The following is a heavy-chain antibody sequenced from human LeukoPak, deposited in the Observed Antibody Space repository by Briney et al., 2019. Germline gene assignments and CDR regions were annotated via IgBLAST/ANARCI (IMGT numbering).Heavy chain of an antibody. V-gene: IGHV3-66*01. Sequence: PSGGSLRLSCAASGFTVSSNYMSWVRQAPGKGLEWVSVIYSGASTYYADSVKGRFTISRDNSKNTLYLQMNSLRAEDTAVYYCARDPFIAVVDWFDPWGQGTLVTVSS. D-gene: IGHD6-19*01. CDR1: GFTVSSNY. CDR3: ARDPFIAVVDWFDP. CDR2: IYSGAST. J-gene: IGHJ5*02.